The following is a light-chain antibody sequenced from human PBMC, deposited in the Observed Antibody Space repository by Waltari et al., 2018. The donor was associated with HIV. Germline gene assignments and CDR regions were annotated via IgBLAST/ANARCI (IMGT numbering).Light chain of an antibody. V-gene: IGLV3-25*03. CDR3: QSADSSGTYEV. CDR1: AVPKPD. J-gene: IGLJ1*01. CDR2: KDS. Sequence: SYELTQPPSVSVSPGQTARITCSADAVPKPDDYCYQQKPGEAPVLVKYKDSERPSGIPERFSGSSSGTTVTLTISGVQAEDEADYYCQSADSSGTYEVFGTGTKVTVL.